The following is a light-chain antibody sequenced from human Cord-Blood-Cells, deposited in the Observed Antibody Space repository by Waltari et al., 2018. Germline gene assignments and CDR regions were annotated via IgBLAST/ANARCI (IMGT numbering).Light chain of an antibody. CDR2: EGS. CDR1: SGDVGSYNL. CDR3: CSYAGSSTVV. Sequence: QSALTQPASVSGSPGQSITISCTGTSGDVGSYNLVPWYQQHPGKAPKLMIYEGSKRPSGVSNRFSGSKSGNTASLTISGLQAEDEADYYCCSYAGSSTVVFGGGTKLTVL. V-gene: IGLV2-23*01. J-gene: IGLJ2*01.